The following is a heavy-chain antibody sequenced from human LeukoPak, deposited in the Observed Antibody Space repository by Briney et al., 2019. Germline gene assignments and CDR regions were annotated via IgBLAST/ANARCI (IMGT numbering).Heavy chain of an antibody. CDR3: AGDAYYYGSGRPTRFDY. V-gene: IGHV3-21*01. Sequence: GGSLRLSCAASGFTISSYSMNWVRQAPGKGLEWVSSISSSSSSYIYYADSVKGRFTISRDNAKNSLYLQMNSLRAEDTAVYYCAGDAYYYGSGRPTRFDYWGQGTLVTVSS. CDR1: GFTISSYS. D-gene: IGHD3-10*01. J-gene: IGHJ4*02. CDR2: ISSSSSSYI.